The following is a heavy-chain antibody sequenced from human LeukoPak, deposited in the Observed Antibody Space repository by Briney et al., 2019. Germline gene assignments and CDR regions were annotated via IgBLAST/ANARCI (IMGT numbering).Heavy chain of an antibody. D-gene: IGHD2-2*01. CDR3: AAPGVPAATYYFDY. J-gene: IGHJ4*02. CDR1: GFTFSDYY. Sequence: PGGSLRLSCAASGFTFSDYYMSWIRQAPGKGLEWVAFIRYDGSNKYYADSVKGRFTISRDNSKNTVYLQMNSLRAEDTAVYYCAAPGVPAATYYFDYWGQGTLVTVSS. V-gene: IGHV3-30*02. CDR2: IRYDGSNK.